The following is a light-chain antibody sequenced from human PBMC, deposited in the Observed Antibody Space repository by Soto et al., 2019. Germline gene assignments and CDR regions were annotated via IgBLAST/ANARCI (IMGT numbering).Light chain of an antibody. CDR1: SSNIGNNY. CDR3: ATWDDSLNDYV. J-gene: IGLJ1*01. Sequence: QSVLTQPPSVSAAPGQKVTISCSGSSSNIGNNYVSWYQQLPGTAPKLLIFKNNQRPSGVPDRFSGSKSGSSASLAISGLRSGDEADYYCATWDDSLNDYVFATGTKLTVL. CDR2: KNN. V-gene: IGLV1-51*02.